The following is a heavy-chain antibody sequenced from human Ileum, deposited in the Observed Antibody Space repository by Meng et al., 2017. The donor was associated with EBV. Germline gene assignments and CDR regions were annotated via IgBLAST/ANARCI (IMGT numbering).Heavy chain of an antibody. D-gene: IGHD3-22*01. Sequence: QVQLQESGPGRVKPSETLSLPCAVSGGSISRSDWWSWVRQPPGKGLEWIGETSHSGSTNYSPSLKSRVTISLDKSKNQLSLKLNSVTAADTAVYYCASSDYYRSDYWGQGTLVTVSS. CDR3: ASSDYYRSDY. CDR1: GGSISRSDW. J-gene: IGHJ4*02. V-gene: IGHV4-4*02. CDR2: TSHSGST.